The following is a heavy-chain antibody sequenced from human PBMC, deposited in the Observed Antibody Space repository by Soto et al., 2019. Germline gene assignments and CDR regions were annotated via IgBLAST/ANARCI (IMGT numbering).Heavy chain of an antibody. V-gene: IGHV4-4*02. Sequence: QVQLQESGPGLVKPSGTLSLNCKVSGDSISSSEWWSWVRQPPGKGLEWIGGIHHSGTTNYNPSLKSRVTITVDKSKNQISLRLSTVTAADTAVYYCARGGITAVRNYYFDHWGQGTLVTVSS. J-gene: IGHJ4*02. CDR2: IHHSGTT. D-gene: IGHD1-20*01. CDR3: ARGGITAVRNYYFDH. CDR1: GDSISSSEW.